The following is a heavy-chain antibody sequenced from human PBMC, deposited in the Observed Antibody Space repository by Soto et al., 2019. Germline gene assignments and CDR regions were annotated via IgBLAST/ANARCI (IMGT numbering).Heavy chain of an antibody. J-gene: IGHJ6*02. CDR3: ASTIGGNSSGWYGYYYYGMDV. V-gene: IGHV1-69*01. Sequence: QVQLVQSGAEVKKPGSSVKVSCKASGGTFSSYAISWVRQAPGQGLEWMGGIIPIFGTANYAQKFQGRVTITADESTSTAYMELSSLRSEDTAVYYCASTIGGNSSGWYGYYYYGMDVWGQGTTVTVSS. CDR1: GGTFSSYA. D-gene: IGHD6-19*01. CDR2: IIPIFGTA.